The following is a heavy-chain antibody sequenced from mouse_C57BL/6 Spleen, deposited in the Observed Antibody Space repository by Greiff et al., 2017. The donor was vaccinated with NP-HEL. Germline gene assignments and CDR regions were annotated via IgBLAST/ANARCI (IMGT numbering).Heavy chain of an antibody. J-gene: IGHJ4*01. CDR2: IWGVGST. V-gene: IGHV2-6*01. CDR3: ARSFFYAMDY. CDR1: GFSLTSYG. Sequence: GLVAPSQSLSITCTVSGFSLTSYGVDWVRPSPGKGLEWLGVIWGVGSTNYNSALKSRLSISKDNSKSQVFLKMNSLQTDDTAMYYCARSFFYAMDYWGQGTSVTVSS.